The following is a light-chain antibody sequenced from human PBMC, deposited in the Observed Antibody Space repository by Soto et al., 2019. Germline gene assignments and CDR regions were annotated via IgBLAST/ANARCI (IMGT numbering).Light chain of an antibody. CDR3: AAWDDRLNGQL. J-gene: IGLJ3*02. V-gene: IGLV1-44*01. CDR2: TNN. Sequence: QSVLTQPPSASGTPGQRVTISCSGSSSNIGSNTVNWYRQLPGTAPKYVIYTNNQRPSGVPARFSGSKSGTSASLAISGLQSEDEADYYCAAWDDRLNGQLFGGGTKLNVL. CDR1: SSNIGSNT.